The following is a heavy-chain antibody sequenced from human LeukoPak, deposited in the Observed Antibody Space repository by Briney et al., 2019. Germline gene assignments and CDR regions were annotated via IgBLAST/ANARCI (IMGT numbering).Heavy chain of an antibody. CDR1: GYSFTNYW. V-gene: IGHV5-51*01. D-gene: IGHD6-19*01. Sequence: GESLKISCQGSGYSFTNYWIGWVRQMPGKGLEWMAIIYPGDSDTGYSPSFRGQVTISADKSISTAYLQWISLKASDTAMYYCARQTVPGLLYFDYWGQGTLITVSS. CDR3: ARQTVPGLLYFDY. J-gene: IGHJ4*02. CDR2: IYPGDSDT.